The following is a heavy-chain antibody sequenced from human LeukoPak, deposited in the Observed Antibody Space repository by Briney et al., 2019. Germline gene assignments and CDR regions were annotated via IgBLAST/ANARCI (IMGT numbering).Heavy chain of an antibody. J-gene: IGHJ4*02. D-gene: IGHD3-3*01. V-gene: IGHV3-11*01. CDR3: ARTDGSGPLGHFDY. CDR1: GLTFRDCY. CDR2: ISNSGSNI. Sequence: GRSLRLSCAASGLTFRDCYMSWISQAPGKGLEWVSYISNSGSNIFYTVSVKGRFTISRDNAKNSLYLQMNSLRAEDTAVYYCARTDGSGPLGHFDYWGQGTLVTVSS.